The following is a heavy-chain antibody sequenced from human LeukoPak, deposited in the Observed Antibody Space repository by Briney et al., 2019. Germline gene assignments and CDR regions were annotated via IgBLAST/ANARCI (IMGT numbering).Heavy chain of an antibody. Sequence: ASVKVSCKASGYTFTDYYMHWVRQAPGQGLEWMGWINPNSGGTNYAQKFQGRVTMTRDTSISTAYMELSSLRSDDTAVYYCARDPQLEYSSSGRPFYFDYWGQGSLVTVSS. CDR1: GYTFTDYY. J-gene: IGHJ4*02. V-gene: IGHV1-2*02. CDR3: ARDPQLEYSSSGRPFYFDY. CDR2: INPNSGGT. D-gene: IGHD6-6*01.